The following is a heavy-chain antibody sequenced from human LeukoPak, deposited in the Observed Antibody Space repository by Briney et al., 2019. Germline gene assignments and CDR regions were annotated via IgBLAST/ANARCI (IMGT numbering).Heavy chain of an antibody. CDR2: INHSGST. CDR1: GGSFSGDY. Sequence: SETLSLTCAVYGGSFSGDYWSWIRQPPGKGLEWIGQINHSGSTNYNPSLKSRVTITLDTSKNQFSLKLRSVTAADTAVYYCAKHLRRRFFSKTLGFDPWGQGTLVTVSS. V-gene: IGHV4-34*01. D-gene: IGHD3-3*01. CDR3: AKHLRRRFFSKTLGFDP. J-gene: IGHJ5*02.